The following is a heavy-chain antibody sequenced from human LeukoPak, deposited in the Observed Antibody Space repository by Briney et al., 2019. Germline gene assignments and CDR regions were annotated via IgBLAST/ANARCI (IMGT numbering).Heavy chain of an antibody. CDR3: ARGRRELKYGPDY. Sequence: PSETLSLTCAVYGGSFSGYYWSWIRQPPGKGLEWIGEINHSGSTNYNPSLKSRVTISVDTSKNQFSLKLSSVTAADTAVYYCARGRRELKYGPDYWGQGTLVTVSS. V-gene: IGHV4-34*01. D-gene: IGHD3-10*01. CDR1: GGSFSGYY. J-gene: IGHJ4*02. CDR2: INHSGST.